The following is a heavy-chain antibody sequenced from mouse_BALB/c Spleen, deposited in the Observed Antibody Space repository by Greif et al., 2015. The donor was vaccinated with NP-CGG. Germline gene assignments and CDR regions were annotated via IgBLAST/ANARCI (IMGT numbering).Heavy chain of an antibody. Sequence: VQLQQSGAELVKPGASVKLSCKASGCTFTSYYMYWVKQRPGQGLEWIGEINPSNGGTNFNEKFKSKATLTVDKSSSAAYMQLSSLTSEDCAVYYCTRFRWLLLDYWGQGTTLTVSS. CDR3: TRFRWLLLDY. CDR2: INPSNGGT. CDR1: GCTFTSYY. D-gene: IGHD2-3*01. J-gene: IGHJ2*01. V-gene: IGHV1S81*02.